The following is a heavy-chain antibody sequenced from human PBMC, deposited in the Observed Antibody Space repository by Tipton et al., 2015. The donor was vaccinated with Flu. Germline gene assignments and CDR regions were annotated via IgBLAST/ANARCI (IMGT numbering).Heavy chain of an antibody. CDR1: TFSVSGIVY. Sequence: TLSLTCSVSTFSVSGIVYWGWIRHSPGKALEWLGSFYPSGTSYYNPSVKSRVTISLDTSKGRSSLNLRSVTAGDTAVYYCARLSYYDVDLKNFYFDYWGQGALVTVSS. D-gene: IGHD3-10*02. J-gene: IGHJ4*02. CDR2: FYPSGTS. CDR3: ARLSYYDVDLKNFYFDY. V-gene: IGHV4-38-2*01.